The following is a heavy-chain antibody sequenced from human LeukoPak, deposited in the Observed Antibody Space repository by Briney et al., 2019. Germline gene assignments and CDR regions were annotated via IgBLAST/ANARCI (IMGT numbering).Heavy chain of an antibody. D-gene: IGHD2-15*01. V-gene: IGHV3-23*01. CDR2: ISGSGGST. CDR3: AKDPRIPPAYYYYMDV. CDR1: GFTFSSYA. Sequence: PGGSLRLSCAASGFTFSSYAMSWVRQAPGKGLEWVSAISGSGGSTYYADSVKGRFTISRDNSKNTLYLQMNSLRAEDTAVYYCAKDPRIPPAYYYYMDVWGKGTTVTVSS. J-gene: IGHJ6*03.